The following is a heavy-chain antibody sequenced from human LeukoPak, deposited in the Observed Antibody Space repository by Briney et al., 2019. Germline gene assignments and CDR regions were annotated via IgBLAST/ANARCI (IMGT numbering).Heavy chain of an antibody. CDR3: ARGSCATSSCYTATTSFDS. Sequence: ASVKVSCKASGYIFTNFGITWVRQAPGQGLEWMGWISVNSGNTIHAQNLQGRVSMTTDASTNTAYMELKSLTSDDTAVYYCARGSCATSSCYTATTSFDSWGQGTLVTVSS. V-gene: IGHV1-18*01. J-gene: IGHJ4*02. D-gene: IGHD2-2*02. CDR2: ISVNSGNT. CDR1: GYIFTNFG.